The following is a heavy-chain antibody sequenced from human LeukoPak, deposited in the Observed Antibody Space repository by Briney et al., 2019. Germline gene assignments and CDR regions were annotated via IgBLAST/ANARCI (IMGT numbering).Heavy chain of an antibody. D-gene: IGHD4-11*01. CDR3: AREGEYSNRLDP. CDR1: GGSISSGSYY. Sequence: SQTLSLTCTVSGGSISSGSYYWSWIRQPAGKGLEWIGRFYTSGSTDYNPSLKSRVTISVDTSKNQFSLKLSSVTAADTAVYYCAREGEYSNRLDPWGQGTLVTVSS. J-gene: IGHJ5*02. V-gene: IGHV4-61*02. CDR2: FYTSGST.